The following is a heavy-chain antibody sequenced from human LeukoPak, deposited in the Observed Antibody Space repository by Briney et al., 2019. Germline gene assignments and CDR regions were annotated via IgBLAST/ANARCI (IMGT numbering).Heavy chain of an antibody. CDR2: ISYDGSNK. D-gene: IGHD3-16*02. CDR3: AKDKGVWGSYRYLDY. Sequence: PGGSLRLSCAASGFTFSSYGMHWVRQAPGKGLEWVAVISYDGSNKYYADSVKGRFTISRDNSKNTLYLQMNSLRAEDTAVYYCAKDKGVWGSYRYLDYWGQGTLVTVSS. J-gene: IGHJ4*02. CDR1: GFTFSSYG. V-gene: IGHV3-30*18.